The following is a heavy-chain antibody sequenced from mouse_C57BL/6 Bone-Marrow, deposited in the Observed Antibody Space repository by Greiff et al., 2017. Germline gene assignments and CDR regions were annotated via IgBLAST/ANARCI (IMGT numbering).Heavy chain of an antibody. CDR1: GYTFTEYT. CDR2: FYPGSGSI. V-gene: IGHV1-62-2*01. CDR3: ARHEGRKGYYGSSYGFAY. J-gene: IGHJ3*01. Sequence: QVQLQQSGAELVKPGASVKLSCKASGYTFTEYTIHWVKQRSGQGLEWIGWFYPGSGSIKYNEKFKDKATLTADKSSSTVYMELSRLTSEDSAVYFCARHEGRKGYYGSSYGFAYWGQGTLVTVSA. D-gene: IGHD1-1*01.